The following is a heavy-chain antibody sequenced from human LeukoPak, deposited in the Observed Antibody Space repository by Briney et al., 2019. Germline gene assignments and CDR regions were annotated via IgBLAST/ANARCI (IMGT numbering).Heavy chain of an antibody. V-gene: IGHV3-74*01. CDR3: ARGGRWAQDAFDI. CDR1: GFTFSSYW. CDR2: INSDGSST. D-gene: IGHD3-16*01. Sequence: GGSLRLSCAASGFTFSSYWMHWVRQAPGKGLVWVSRINSDGSSTSYADSVKGRFTISRDNAKNKLYLQMNSLRAEDTAVYYCARGGRWAQDAFDIWGQGTMVTVSS. J-gene: IGHJ3*02.